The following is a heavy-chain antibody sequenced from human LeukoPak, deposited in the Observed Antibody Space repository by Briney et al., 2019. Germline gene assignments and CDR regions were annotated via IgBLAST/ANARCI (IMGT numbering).Heavy chain of an antibody. Sequence: GGSLSLSCAASGFTFDDYGMSWVRQAPGKGLEWVSGINWNGGSTGYADSVKGRFTISRDNAKNSLYLQMNSLRAEDTALYYCARDNGYYYYYYMDVWGKGTTVTVSS. CDR2: INWNGGST. J-gene: IGHJ6*03. CDR3: ARDNGYYYYYYMDV. CDR1: GFTFDDYG. V-gene: IGHV3-20*04.